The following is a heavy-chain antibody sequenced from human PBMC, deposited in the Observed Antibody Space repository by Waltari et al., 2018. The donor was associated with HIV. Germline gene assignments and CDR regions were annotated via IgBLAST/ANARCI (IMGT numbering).Heavy chain of an antibody. J-gene: IGHJ5*02. V-gene: IGHV3-15*01. CDR3: TTDPSFRKGYCSGGSCYSGWFDP. CDR1: GFTFSNAW. Sequence: EVQLVESGGGLVKPGGSLRLSCAASGFTFSNAWMSWVRQAPGKGLEWVGRIKSKTDGGTTDYAAPVKGRFTISRDDSKNTLYLQMNSLKTEDTAVYYCTTDPSFRKGYCSGGSCYSGWFDPWGQGTLVTVSS. D-gene: IGHD2-15*01. CDR2: IKSKTDGGTT.